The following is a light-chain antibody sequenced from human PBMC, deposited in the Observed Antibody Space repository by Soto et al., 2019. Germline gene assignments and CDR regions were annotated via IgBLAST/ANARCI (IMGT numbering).Light chain of an antibody. CDR1: QEVSND. CDR2: GAS. Sequence: DIWMTQSPATLSASTGERATLSCRAGQEVSNDVSCYQQKPSQAPRLLFYGASTRATGIPARISGSGSGTEFTLTITLQQADDFADYCRQQYNKRRTFGQGTKVDI. J-gene: IGKJ1*01. V-gene: IGKV3D-15*01. CDR3: QQYNKRRT.